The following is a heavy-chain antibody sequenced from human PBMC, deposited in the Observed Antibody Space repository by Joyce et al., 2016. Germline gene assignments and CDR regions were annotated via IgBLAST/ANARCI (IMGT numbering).Heavy chain of an antibody. D-gene: IGHD5-18*01. J-gene: IGHJ4*02. CDR2: IYPGDSTT. V-gene: IGHV5-51*01. Sequence: VQLVQSGAEVKKPGESLKISCQGSGYNLTNYWVGWVRQLPGRGLEWMGIIYPGDSTTRYSPSFQGQVTFSADKSHGSAYLQWSSLKASDTAIYYCARHETLPSQTAMIPGYFDYWGQGTLVTVSS. CDR1: GYNLTNYW. CDR3: ARHETLPSQTAMIPGYFDY.